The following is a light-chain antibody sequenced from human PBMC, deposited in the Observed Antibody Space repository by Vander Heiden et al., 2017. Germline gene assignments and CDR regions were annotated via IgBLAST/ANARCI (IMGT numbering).Light chain of an antibody. J-gene: IGLJ2*01. Sequence: QAPLTQPASVSGSRAPSITISCTGTSSDVGDYNDVSWYQQHPRTPTKLMIYEVSHRPSGVSNRFSGSKSSNTASLTISGLQAEDDADYCCSSYTSSSTVVFGGGTKLTVL. CDR3: SSYTSSSTVV. V-gene: IGLV2-14*01. CDR2: EVS. CDR1: SSDVGDYND.